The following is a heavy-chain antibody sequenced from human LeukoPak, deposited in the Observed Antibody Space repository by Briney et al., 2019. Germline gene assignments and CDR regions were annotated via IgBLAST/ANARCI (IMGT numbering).Heavy chain of an antibody. V-gene: IGHV1-18*01. Sequence: ASVKVSCKASGYTFTGYGISWVRQAPGQGLEWMGWISAYNGNTNYAQKLQGRVTMTTDTSTSTAYMELRSLRSDDTAVYYCARAYSSWYGGYFDYWGQGTLVTVSS. J-gene: IGHJ4*02. D-gene: IGHD6-13*01. CDR1: GYTFTGYG. CDR3: ARAYSSWYGGYFDY. CDR2: ISAYNGNT.